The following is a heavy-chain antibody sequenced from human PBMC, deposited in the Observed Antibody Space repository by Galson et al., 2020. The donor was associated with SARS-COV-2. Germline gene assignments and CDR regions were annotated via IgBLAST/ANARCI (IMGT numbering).Heavy chain of an antibody. J-gene: IGHJ4*01. CDR3: ARHYYGPGTYFWFDY. D-gene: IGHD3-10*01. CDR1: GGSISSNY. V-gene: IGHV4-59*08. CDR2: VYNSGSP. Sequence: SQTLSLTCAVSGGSISSNYWSWIRQPPGKGLEWLGYVYNSGSPNYNPSLKSRVTISIDTSKNQFSLNLRSVTAADTAVYYCARHYYGPGTYFWFDYWGLGILVTVSS.